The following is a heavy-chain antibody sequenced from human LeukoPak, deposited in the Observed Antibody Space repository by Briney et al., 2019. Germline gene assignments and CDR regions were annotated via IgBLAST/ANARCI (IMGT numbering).Heavy chain of an antibody. Sequence: GGSLRLSCSASGFTFSRHGMHWVRQAPGKGLEWVAIISNDGSRKYYAHSVEGRFTISRDNSKDTLYLQMDSLRAEDTAVYYCARDRAWNYFDYWGQGTLVTDSS. CDR1: GFTFSRHG. J-gene: IGHJ4*02. CDR3: ARDRAWNYFDY. CDR2: ISNDGSRK. V-gene: IGHV3-30*03. D-gene: IGHD3-3*01.